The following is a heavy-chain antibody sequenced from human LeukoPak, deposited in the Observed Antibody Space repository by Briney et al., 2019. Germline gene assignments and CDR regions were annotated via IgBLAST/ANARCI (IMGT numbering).Heavy chain of an antibody. CDR1: GGTFSSYA. CDR3: GRVGIAAAGNLDY. J-gene: IGHJ4*02. CDR2: IIPIFGTA. V-gene: IGHV1-69*05. Sequence: SVKVSCKASGGTFSSYAISWVRQAPGQGLEWMGGIIPIFGTANYAQKLQSRVTITTDEFTSTAYMELSSLRSEDTAVYYCGRVGIAAAGNLDYWGQGTLVTVSS. D-gene: IGHD6-13*01.